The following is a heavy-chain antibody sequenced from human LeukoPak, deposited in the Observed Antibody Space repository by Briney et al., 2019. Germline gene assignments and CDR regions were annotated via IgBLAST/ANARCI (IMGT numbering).Heavy chain of an antibody. V-gene: IGHV3-74*01. CDR3: ARGYSGSYYFDY. Sequence: PGGSLRLSCAASGISFSNYWMHWVRQAPGKGLVWVSRINSDGSSTSYADSVKGRFTISRDNAKNTLYLQMNSLRAEDTAVYYRARGYSGSYYFDYWGQGTLLTVSS. CDR2: INSDGSST. CDR1: GISFSNYW. D-gene: IGHD1-26*01. J-gene: IGHJ4*02.